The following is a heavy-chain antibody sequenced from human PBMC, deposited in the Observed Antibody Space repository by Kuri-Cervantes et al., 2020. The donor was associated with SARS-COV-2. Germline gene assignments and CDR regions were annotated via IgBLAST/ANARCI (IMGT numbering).Heavy chain of an antibody. J-gene: IGHJ4*02. CDR1: GFTFSSYA. CDR2: ISYDGSNK. Sequence: GGSLRLSCAASGFTFSSYAMHWVRQAPGKGLEWVAVISYDGSNKYYADSVEGRFTIPRDNSKNTLYLQMNSLRAEDTAIYFCSRGGYRYDKPGVYFDYWGQGTLVTVSS. V-gene: IGHV3-30-3*01. D-gene: IGHD5-18*01. CDR3: SRGGYRYDKPGVYFDY.